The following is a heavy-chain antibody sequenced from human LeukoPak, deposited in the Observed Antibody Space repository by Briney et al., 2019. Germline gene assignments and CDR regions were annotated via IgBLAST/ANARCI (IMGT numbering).Heavy chain of an antibody. Sequence: GGSLRLSCAASGFAFSSYSMNWVRQAPGKGLEWVSSISSSSSYIYYADSVKGRFTISRDNAKNSLYLQMNSLRAEDTAVYYCARVSLGYCSGGSCYTMDYYYYMDVWGKGTTVTVSS. CDR2: ISSSSSYI. J-gene: IGHJ6*03. D-gene: IGHD2-15*01. CDR3: ARVSLGYCSGGSCYTMDYYYYMDV. CDR1: GFAFSSYS. V-gene: IGHV3-21*01.